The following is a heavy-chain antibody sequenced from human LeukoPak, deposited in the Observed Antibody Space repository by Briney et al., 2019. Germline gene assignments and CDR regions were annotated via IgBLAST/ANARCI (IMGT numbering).Heavy chain of an antibody. CDR1: GFTFSTYA. J-gene: IGHJ4*02. V-gene: IGHV3-23*01. Sequence: GGSLRLSCAASGFTFSTYAMTWVRQAPGKGLEWVSGISGSDGTTYYADSVKGRFTISRDNSKNTLYLQMNSLRAEDTAVYYCAKEGIADSGTGYHSDYWGQGTLVTVSS. CDR3: AKEGIADSGTGYHSDY. D-gene: IGHD6-13*01. CDR2: ISGSDGTT.